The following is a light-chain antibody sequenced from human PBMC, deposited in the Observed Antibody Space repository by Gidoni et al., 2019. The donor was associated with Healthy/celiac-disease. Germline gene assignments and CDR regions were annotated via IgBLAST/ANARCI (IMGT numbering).Light chain of an antibody. CDR2: GAS. CDR1: QSVSSSY. CDR3: QQYGSSRT. J-gene: IGKJ1*01. Sequence: IVLTQSPGTLSLSPGERATLSCRASQSVSSSYLAWYQQTPGQAPRLLIYGASSRATGIPDRFSGSGSGTDFTLTISRLEPEDFAVYYCQQYGSSRTFGQGTKVEIQ. V-gene: IGKV3-20*01.